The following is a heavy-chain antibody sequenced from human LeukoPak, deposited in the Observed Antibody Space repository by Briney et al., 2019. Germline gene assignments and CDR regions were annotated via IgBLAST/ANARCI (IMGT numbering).Heavy chain of an antibody. J-gene: IGHJ4*02. Sequence: SETLSLTCTVSGGSISSYYWSWIRQPPGKGLEWIGYIYYSGSTNYNPSLKSRVTISVDTSKNQFSLKLSSVTAADTAVYYCARAHDYVWGSYRPTFDYWGQGTLVTVSS. CDR1: GGSISSYY. D-gene: IGHD3-16*02. CDR3: ARAHDYVWGSYRPTFDY. V-gene: IGHV4-59*01. CDR2: IYYSGST.